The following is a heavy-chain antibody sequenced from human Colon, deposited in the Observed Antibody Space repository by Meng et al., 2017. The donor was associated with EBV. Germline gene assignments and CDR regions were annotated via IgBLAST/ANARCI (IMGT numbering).Heavy chain of an antibody. CDR2: IYHSGST. CDR1: GGALSSRNW. CDR3: ARVGAYCGGDCYHPR. J-gene: IGHJ4*02. V-gene: IGHV4-4*02. Sequence: GQLQQQGPGLGQPSGTLSLSCAVSGGALSSRNWWSWVRQPPGKGLEWIGEIYHSGSTNYNPSLKSRVTISVDESKNQFSLRLSSVTAADTAVYYCARVGAYCGGDCYHPRWGQGTLVTVSS. D-gene: IGHD2-21*02.